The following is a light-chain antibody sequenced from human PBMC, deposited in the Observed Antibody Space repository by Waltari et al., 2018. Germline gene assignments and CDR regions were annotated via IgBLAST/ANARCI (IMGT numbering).Light chain of an antibody. CDR3: SSYTNRDTHVI. Sequence: QSTLTQPASVSGSPGQSIPISFTGTNSDVGGYNYVSWYQQLPGKAPKLMIYDVNKWPSGVSNRFSGSKSGNTASLTISGLQAEDEADYYCSSYTNRDTHVIFGGGTKLTVL. V-gene: IGLV2-14*03. J-gene: IGLJ2*01. CDR2: DVN. CDR1: NSDVGGYNY.